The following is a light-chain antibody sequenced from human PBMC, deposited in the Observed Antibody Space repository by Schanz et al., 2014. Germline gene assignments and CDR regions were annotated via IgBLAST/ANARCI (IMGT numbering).Light chain of an antibody. CDR3: QQRGIWPYT. CDR1: QSVSSF. J-gene: IGKJ2*01. V-gene: IGKV3-11*01. CDR2: DAS. Sequence: EIVLTQSPPTLSLSPGERVTLSCRASQSVSSFLAWYQQKRGQAPRLLIYDASNRATGIPARFSGSGSGADFTLTISSLEPEDFAVYYCQQRGIWPYTFGPGTKLEIK.